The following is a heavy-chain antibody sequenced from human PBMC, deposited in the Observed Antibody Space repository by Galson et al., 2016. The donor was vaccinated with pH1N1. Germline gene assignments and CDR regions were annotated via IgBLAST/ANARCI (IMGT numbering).Heavy chain of an antibody. V-gene: IGHV5-51*01. Sequence: QSGAEVKKPGDSLKIPCKASGYSFTNYWIGWVRHMPGKGLEWMGIIYPADSDTRYSPSFQGQVTISADSSISTTYLQWSSLKASDTAMYYCARQEFSDYWGQGTLVIVSS. CDR2: IYPADSDT. D-gene: IGHD2/OR15-2a*01. CDR3: ARQEFSDY. CDR1: GYSFTNYW. J-gene: IGHJ4*02.